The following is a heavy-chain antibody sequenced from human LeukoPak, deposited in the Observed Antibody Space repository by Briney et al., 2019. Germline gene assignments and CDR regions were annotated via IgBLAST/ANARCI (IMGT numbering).Heavy chain of an antibody. CDR1: GGSISSYY. D-gene: IGHD3-16*01. J-gene: IGHJ4*02. CDR3: ARRDLNGGNFDY. Sequence: SETLSLTCTVSGGSISSYYWSWIRQPPGKGLEWIGYIYYSGSTNYNPSLKSPVTISVDTSKNQFSLKLSSVTAADTAVYYCARRDLNGGNFDYWGQGTLVTVSS. CDR2: IYYSGST. V-gene: IGHV4-59*01.